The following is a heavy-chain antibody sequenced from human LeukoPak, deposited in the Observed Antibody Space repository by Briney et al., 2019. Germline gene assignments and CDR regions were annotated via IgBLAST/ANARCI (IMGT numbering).Heavy chain of an antibody. J-gene: IGHJ6*02. CDR1: GGSISSSSYY. V-gene: IGHV4-39*01. CDR2: IYYSGST. CDR3: ARLTVEGYYYYGMDV. Sequence: SETLSLTCTVSGGSISSSSYYWGWIRQPPGKGLEWIVSIYYSGSTYYNPSLKNRVTISVDTSKNQFSLKLSSVTAADTAVYYCARLTVEGYYYYGMDVWGQGTTVTVSS. D-gene: IGHD4-23*01.